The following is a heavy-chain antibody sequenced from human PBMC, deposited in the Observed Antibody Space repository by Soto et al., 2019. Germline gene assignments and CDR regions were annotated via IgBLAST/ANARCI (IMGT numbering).Heavy chain of an antibody. D-gene: IGHD6-6*01. CDR2: INHSGST. CDR3: ATGQLATYYYYGMDV. CDR1: GGSFSGYY. V-gene: IGHV4-34*01. Sequence: SETLSLTCAVYGGSFSGYYWSWIRQPPGKGLEWIGEINHSGSTNYNPSLKSRVTISVDTSKNQFSLKLSSVTAADTAVYYCATGQLATYYYYGMDVWGQGTTVTVSS. J-gene: IGHJ6*02.